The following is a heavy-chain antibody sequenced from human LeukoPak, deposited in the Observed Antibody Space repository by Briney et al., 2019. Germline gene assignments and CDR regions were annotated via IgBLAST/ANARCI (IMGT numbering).Heavy chain of an antibody. CDR3: ARGGRRF. Sequence: GGSLRLSCAASGFTVSSNEMSWVRQAPGKGLEWVSSIGSSGSYIYYADSVKGRFTISRDNAKNSLYLQMNSLRGEDTAVYYCARGGRRFWGQGTLVTVSS. D-gene: IGHD3-16*01. J-gene: IGHJ4*02. CDR1: GFTVSSNE. V-gene: IGHV3-21*06. CDR2: IGSSGSYI.